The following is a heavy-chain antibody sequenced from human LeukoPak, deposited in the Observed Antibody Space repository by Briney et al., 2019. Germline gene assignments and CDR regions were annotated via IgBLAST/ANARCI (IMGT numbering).Heavy chain of an antibody. CDR2: ISSSGSTI. J-gene: IGHJ4*02. CDR1: GFTFSSYE. V-gene: IGHV3-48*03. D-gene: IGHD3-22*01. CDR3: ATPPRSYYDSSGYLDY. Sequence: PGGSLRLSCAASGFTFSSYEMNWVRQAPGKGLEWVSYISSSGSTIYYADSVKGRFTISRDNAKNSLYLQMNSLRAEDTAVYYCATPPRSYYDSSGYLDYWGQGTLVTVSS.